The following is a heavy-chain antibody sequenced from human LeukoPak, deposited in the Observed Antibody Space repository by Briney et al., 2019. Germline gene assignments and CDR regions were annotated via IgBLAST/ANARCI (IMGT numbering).Heavy chain of an antibody. CDR1: GFTFSSYG. CDR2: ISCSGGST. V-gene: IGHV3-23*01. Sequence: GGSLTLSCAASGFTFSSYGMSWVRQAPGKGLEWVSAISCSGGSTYYAGFVKGRSTISRDNSKHTLYLQMNSLRAEDTAVYYCAKQYSLRGFGPFDWLFRNYYYYYMDVWGKGTTVTISS. J-gene: IGHJ6*03. CDR3: AKQYSLRGFGPFDWLFRNYYYYYMDV. D-gene: IGHD3-9*01.